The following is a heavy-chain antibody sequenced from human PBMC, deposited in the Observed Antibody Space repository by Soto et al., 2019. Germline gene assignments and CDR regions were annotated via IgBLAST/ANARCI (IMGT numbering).Heavy chain of an antibody. Sequence: SETLSLTCAVSGGSISSGGYYWSWIRQPPGKGPEWIGYIHYSGSTNYSPFLKSRVTISVDTSKNQFSLKLRSVTAADTAVYYCARRVMMDILTLDSWGQGTLVTVSS. CDR2: IHYSGST. V-gene: IGHV4-61*08. CDR1: GGSISSGGYY. J-gene: IGHJ5*01. D-gene: IGHD3-9*01. CDR3: ARRVMMDILTLDS.